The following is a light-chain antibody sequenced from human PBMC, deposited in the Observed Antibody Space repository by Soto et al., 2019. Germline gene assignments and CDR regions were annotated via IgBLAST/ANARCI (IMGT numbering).Light chain of an antibody. J-gene: IGLJ1*01. CDR3: SSYAGTHIV. CDR1: SSDVGGYNY. Sequence: QSAPTQPPSPSGSPGQSVTISCPGNSSDVGGYNYVSWYQQHPGRAPKLMIYEVSKRPSGVPDRFSGSKSGNTASLTVSGLQAEDEADYYCSSYAGTHIVFGIGTKVTVL. CDR2: EVS. V-gene: IGLV2-8*01.